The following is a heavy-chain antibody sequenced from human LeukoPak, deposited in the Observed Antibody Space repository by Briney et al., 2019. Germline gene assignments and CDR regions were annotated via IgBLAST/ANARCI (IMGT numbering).Heavy chain of an antibody. CDR3: ASVYSGSYLEPYFDY. J-gene: IGHJ4*02. V-gene: IGHV3-11*04. CDR1: GFTFSDYY. D-gene: IGHD1-26*01. CDR2: ISSSGSTI. Sequence: RTGGSLRLSCAASGFTFSDYYMSWIRQAPGKGLEWVSYISSSGSTIYYADSVKGRFTISRDNAKNSLYLQMNSLRAEDTAVYYCASVYSGSYLEPYFDYWGQGTLVTVSS.